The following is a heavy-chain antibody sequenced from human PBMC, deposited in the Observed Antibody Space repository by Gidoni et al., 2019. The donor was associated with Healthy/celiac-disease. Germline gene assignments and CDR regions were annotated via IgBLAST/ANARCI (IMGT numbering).Heavy chain of an antibody. V-gene: IGHV4-61*01. J-gene: IGHJ4*02. D-gene: IGHD4-4*01. Sequence: QVQLQESGPGLVKPSETLSLTCTVSGGSVRSGSYYWSWIRQPPGKGLEWIGYIFYSGSTNYNPSLKSRVTISVDTSKNQFSLKLSSVTAADTAVYYCVTLVQYAAFDYWGQGTLVTVSS. CDR3: VTLVQYAAFDY. CDR2: IFYSGST. CDR1: GGSVRSGSYY.